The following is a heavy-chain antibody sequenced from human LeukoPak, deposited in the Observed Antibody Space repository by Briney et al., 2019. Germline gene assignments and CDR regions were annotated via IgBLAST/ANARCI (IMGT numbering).Heavy chain of an antibody. V-gene: IGHV3-48*02. Sequence: GGSLRLSCAASGFTFSGYSMNCVRQAPGNGLEWVSYISSRSSTIYYADSVKGRFTISRDNAKNSLYLQMNSLRDDDTAVYYCARDLDYWGQGTLVTVSS. CDR3: ARDLDY. CDR2: ISSRSSTI. CDR1: GFTFSGYS. J-gene: IGHJ4*02.